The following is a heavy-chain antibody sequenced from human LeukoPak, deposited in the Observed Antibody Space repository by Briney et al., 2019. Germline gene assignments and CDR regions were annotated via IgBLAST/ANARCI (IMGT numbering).Heavy chain of an antibody. V-gene: IGHV1-8*03. D-gene: IGHD6-13*01. CDR2: INPNSGNT. CDR1: GYTFTSYD. J-gene: IGHJ6*03. CDR3: GRGGGAFAGYSSSWYNPRYYYSYMDV. Sequence: ASVKLSCEASGYTFTSYDIHWVRQATGQGLEWMGCINPNSGNTGYAQKFQGRFTITRNTSISTAYMELSSLRSEDTAVYYCGRGGGAFAGYSSSWYNPRYYYSYMDVWGKGTTVTVSS.